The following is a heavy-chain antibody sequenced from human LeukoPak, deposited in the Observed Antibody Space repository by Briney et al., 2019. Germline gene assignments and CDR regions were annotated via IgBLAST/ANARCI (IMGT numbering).Heavy chain of an antibody. Sequence: GGSLRLSCAASGFTFSDYYMTWVRQAPGKGLEWVSTISGSGGSTYYADSVKGQFTISRDNSKNTLYLQMNSLRAADTAVYYCAKHTSYYYYYMDVWGKGTTVTVSS. J-gene: IGHJ6*03. CDR1: GFTFSDYY. D-gene: IGHD3-3*01. CDR3: AKHTSYYYYYMDV. V-gene: IGHV3-23*01. CDR2: ISGSGGST.